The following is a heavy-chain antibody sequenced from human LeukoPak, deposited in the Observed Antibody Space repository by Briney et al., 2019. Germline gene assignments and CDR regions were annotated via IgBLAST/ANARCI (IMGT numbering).Heavy chain of an antibody. J-gene: IGHJ4*02. Sequence: PGGSLRLSCAASGFTFSSYSMNWVRQAPGKGLEWVSSISGSSSYIYYADSVKGRFTISRDNAKNSLYLQMNSLRAEDTAVYYCARVFGATFGYWGQGTLVTVSS. CDR2: ISGSSSYI. V-gene: IGHV3-21*01. D-gene: IGHD1-26*01. CDR1: GFTFSSYS. CDR3: ARVFGATFGY.